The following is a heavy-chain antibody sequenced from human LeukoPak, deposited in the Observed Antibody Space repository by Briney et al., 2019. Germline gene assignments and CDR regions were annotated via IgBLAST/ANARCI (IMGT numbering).Heavy chain of an antibody. CDR2: ISNDGSNK. CDR3: AREGGGKGSYYYYMDV. CDR1: GFTFSSYA. V-gene: IGHV3-30*04. D-gene: IGHD4-23*01. J-gene: IGHJ6*03. Sequence: GGSLRLSCAASGFTFSSYAMHWVRQAPGKGLEWVAVISNDGSNKYYADSVKGRFTISRDNSKNTQYLQMNILRAEDTAVYYCAREGGGKGSYYYYMDVWGKGTTVTVSS.